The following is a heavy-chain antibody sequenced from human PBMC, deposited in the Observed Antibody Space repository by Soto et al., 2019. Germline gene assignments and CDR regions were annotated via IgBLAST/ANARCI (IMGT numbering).Heavy chain of an antibody. CDR3: ARVRYCSSTSCYGSGWFDP. V-gene: IGHV1-69*06. CDR2: IIPIFGTA. J-gene: IGHJ5*02. Sequence: SVKVSCKASGGTFSMYAISGVVQSGLRWLEWMGGIIPIFGTANYAQKFQGRVTITADKSTSTAYMELSSLISEDTAVYYCARVRYCSSTSCYGSGWFDPWGQGTLVTVSS. CDR1: GGTFSMYA. D-gene: IGHD2-2*01.